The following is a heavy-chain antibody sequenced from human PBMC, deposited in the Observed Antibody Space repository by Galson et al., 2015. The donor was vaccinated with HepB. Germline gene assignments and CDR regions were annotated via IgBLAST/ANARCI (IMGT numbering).Heavy chain of an antibody. CDR1: GHTFTGYT. D-gene: IGHD5-24*01. CDR2: IIPILRLP. V-gene: IGHV1-69*04. CDR3: ARDGRKDGDGSGPFFDF. Sequence: SVKVSCKASGHTFTGYTINWVRQAPGQGLEWMGKIIPILRLPTYRKNFQGRLTVTADTATNTTYMELRGLTSDDTAVYYCARDGRKDGDGSGPFFDFWGQGTLVSVSS. J-gene: IGHJ4*02.